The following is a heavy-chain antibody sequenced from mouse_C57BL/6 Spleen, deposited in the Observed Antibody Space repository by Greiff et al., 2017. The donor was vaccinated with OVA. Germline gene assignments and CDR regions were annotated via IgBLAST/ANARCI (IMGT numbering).Heavy chain of an antibody. J-gene: IGHJ4*01. CDR3: ARHEEDYGSSYGYYAMDY. CDR2: FYPGSGSI. V-gene: IGHV1-62-2*01. CDR1: GYTFTEYT. Sequence: VQLVESGAELVKPGASVKLSCKASGYTFTEYTIHWVKQRSGQGLEWIGWFYPGSGSIKYNEKFKDKATLTADKSSSTVYMELSRLTSEDSAVYFCARHEEDYGSSYGYYAMDYWGQGTSVTVSS. D-gene: IGHD1-1*01.